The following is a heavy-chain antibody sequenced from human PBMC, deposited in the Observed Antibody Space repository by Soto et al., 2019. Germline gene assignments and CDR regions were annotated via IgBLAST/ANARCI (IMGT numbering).Heavy chain of an antibody. J-gene: IGHJ4*02. V-gene: IGHV1-69*13. CDR3: ARDGYCSGGSCYEPRNNFDY. Sequence: GASVKVSCKASGGTFSSYAISWVRQAPGQGLEWMGGIIPIFGTANYAQKFQGRVTITADESTSTAYMELSSLRSEDTAVYYCARDGYCSGGSCYEPRNNFDYWGQGTLVTVSS. CDR2: IIPIFGTA. D-gene: IGHD2-15*01. CDR1: GGTFSSYA.